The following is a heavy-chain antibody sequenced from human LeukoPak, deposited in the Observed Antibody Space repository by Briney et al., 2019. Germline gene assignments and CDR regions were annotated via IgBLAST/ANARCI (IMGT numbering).Heavy chain of an antibody. V-gene: IGHV4-34*01. CDR3: ARGLSYYDSSGYYLPPTVIDY. J-gene: IGHJ4*02. CDR2: INHSGST. CDR1: GGSFSGYY. Sequence: SETLSLTCAVYGGSFSGYYWSWIRQPPGKGLEWIEEINHSGSTNYNPSLKSRVTISVDTSKNQFSLKLSSVTAADTAVYYCARGLSYYDSSGYYLPPTVIDYWGQGTLVTVSS. D-gene: IGHD3-22*01.